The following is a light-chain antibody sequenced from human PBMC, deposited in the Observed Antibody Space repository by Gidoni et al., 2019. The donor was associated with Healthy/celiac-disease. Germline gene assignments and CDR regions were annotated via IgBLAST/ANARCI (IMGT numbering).Light chain of an antibody. V-gene: IGKV3-11*01. CDR3: QQRSSWTWT. CDR1: QRVSSC. CDR2: DAS. J-gene: IGKJ1*01. Sequence: PGGRATLSCRASQRVSSCLAWYQQKPGQAPRLLIYDASNRATGIPARFSGSGSGTDFTLTISSLEPEDFAMYYCQQRSSWTWTFGQGTKVEIK.